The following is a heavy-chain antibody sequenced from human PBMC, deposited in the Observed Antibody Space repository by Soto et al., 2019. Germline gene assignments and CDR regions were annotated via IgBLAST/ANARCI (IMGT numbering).Heavy chain of an antibody. CDR1: GDTFSFYT. D-gene: IGHD3-10*01. J-gene: IGHJ4*02. CDR2: VNPILSMS. V-gene: IGHV1-69*02. CDR3: ATSYGSGYRAFDY. Sequence: QVQLVQSGAELTKPGSSVKVSCKASGDTFSFYTINWVRQAPGLGLEWMGRVNPILSMSNYAQQFQGRVTMTADKSTSTAYIELRSLRSEDTAFYYCATSYGSGYRAFDYWGQGALVTVSS.